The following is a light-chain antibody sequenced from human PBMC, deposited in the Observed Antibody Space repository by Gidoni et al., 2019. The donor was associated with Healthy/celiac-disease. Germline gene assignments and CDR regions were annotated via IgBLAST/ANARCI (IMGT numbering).Light chain of an antibody. CDR3: QQYGSSPPT. V-gene: IGKV3-20*01. CDR2: GAS. CDR1: QSVSSSY. Sequence: RATLSCRASQSVSSSYLAWYQQKPGQAPRLLIYGASSRATGIPDRFSCSGSGTDFTLTISRLEPEDFAVYYCQQYGSSPPTFGQGTKLEIK. J-gene: IGKJ2*01.